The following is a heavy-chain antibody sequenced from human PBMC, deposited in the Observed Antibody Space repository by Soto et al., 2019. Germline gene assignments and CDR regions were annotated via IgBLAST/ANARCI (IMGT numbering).Heavy chain of an antibody. CDR3: AMGHTSGGSSYNSFDP. CDR1: GYTFTSYG. CDR2: ISAYNGNT. V-gene: IGHV1-18*01. Sequence: ASLKVSCKASGYTFTSYGISWVRQAPAQGLEWMGWISAYNGNTNYAQKLQGRGTMTTDTSTSTAYMELRSLRSDYTAVYYCAMGHTSGGSSYNSFDPWGQGTLVTVSS. D-gene: IGHD2-15*01. J-gene: IGHJ5*02.